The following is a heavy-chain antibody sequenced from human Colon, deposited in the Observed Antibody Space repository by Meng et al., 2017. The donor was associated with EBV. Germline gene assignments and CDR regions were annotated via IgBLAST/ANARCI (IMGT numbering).Heavy chain of an antibody. D-gene: IGHD5-12*01. Sequence: GHLKASGPGLVKPSQTLSLTCTVSGGSISSGDYYWSWIRQPPGKGLEWIGYIYYSGSTYYNPSLKSRVTISVDTSKNQFSLKLSSVTAADTAVYYCARDRGGLGAFDYWGQGTLVTVSS. J-gene: IGHJ4*02. V-gene: IGHV4-30-4*01. CDR3: ARDRGGLGAFDY. CDR2: IYYSGST. CDR1: GGSISSGDYY.